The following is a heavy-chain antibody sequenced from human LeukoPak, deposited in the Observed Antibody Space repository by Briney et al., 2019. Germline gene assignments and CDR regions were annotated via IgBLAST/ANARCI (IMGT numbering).Heavy chain of an antibody. J-gene: IGHJ6*02. CDR2: TYYTSKWYN. Sequence: SQTLSLTCAISGDSVSSNSAAWNWIRQSPSGGLEWLGRTYYTSKWYNDYAVSVKSRITINPDTSKNQFSLQLNSVTPEDTAVYYCAREGGVPGTQDYYGMDVWGQGTTVTVSS. CDR3: AREGGVPGTQDYYGMDV. D-gene: IGHD6-19*01. CDR1: GDSVSSNSAA. V-gene: IGHV6-1*01.